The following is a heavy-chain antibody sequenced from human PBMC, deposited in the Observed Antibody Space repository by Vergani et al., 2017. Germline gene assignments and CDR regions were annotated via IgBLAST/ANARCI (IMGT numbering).Heavy chain of an antibody. Sequence: EVHLVESGGGLVQPGRSLRLSCSGSGFTLGDYAMTCVRQAPGKGLEWVAFIWSKPYGGTTEYAASVKGRFTISRDDSKSIAYLQMSSLKAEDTAVYYWTRDRLDDSYAYCDYWGQGTLVTVSP. D-gene: IGHD3-16*01. CDR2: IWSKPYGGTT. CDR1: GFTLGDYA. V-gene: IGHV3-49*04. CDR3: TRDRLDDSYAYCDY. J-gene: IGHJ4*02.